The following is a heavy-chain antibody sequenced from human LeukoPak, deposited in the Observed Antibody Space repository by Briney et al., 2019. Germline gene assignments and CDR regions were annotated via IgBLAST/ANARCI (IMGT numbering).Heavy chain of an antibody. CDR3: VSTSIAVAGTSFDY. Sequence: PSETLSLTCTFSGGSISSYFWSWIRQPAGKGLEWIGRIYSSGSTNYNPSLKGRVTMSMDTSKNQFSLQLSSVTAADTAVYYCVSTSIAVAGTSFDYWGQGTLVTVSS. J-gene: IGHJ4*02. CDR2: IYSSGST. D-gene: IGHD6-19*01. CDR1: GGSISSYF. V-gene: IGHV4-4*07.